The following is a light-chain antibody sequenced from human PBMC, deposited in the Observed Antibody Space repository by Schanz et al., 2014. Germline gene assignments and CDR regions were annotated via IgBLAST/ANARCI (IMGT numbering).Light chain of an antibody. Sequence: EIVMTQSPATLSVSPGERATLSCRASQTVNINYLAWYQQKPGQAPRLLISGAFTRATGIPARFSGSGSGTEFTLTISSLQSEDFAVYYCQQYNNWPRTFGQGTKVEIK. CDR1: QTVNIN. CDR3: QQYNNWPRT. CDR2: GAF. J-gene: IGKJ1*01. V-gene: IGKV3-15*01.